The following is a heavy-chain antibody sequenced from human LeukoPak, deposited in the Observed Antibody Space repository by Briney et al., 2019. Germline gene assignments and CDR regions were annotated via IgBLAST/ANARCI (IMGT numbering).Heavy chain of an antibody. V-gene: IGHV1-3*01. CDR2: IHADSGNT. CDR3: TIGLAGDWDAFDI. Sequence: GASVKVSCKASGYTFTIYAMHWVRQAPGQRLEWMGWIHADSGNTKYSQKLQGRVAIARDTSASTIYMELTSLRIEDTAVYFCTIGLAGDWDAFDIWGLGTMVTVSS. D-gene: IGHD6-19*01. CDR1: GYTFTIYA. J-gene: IGHJ3*02.